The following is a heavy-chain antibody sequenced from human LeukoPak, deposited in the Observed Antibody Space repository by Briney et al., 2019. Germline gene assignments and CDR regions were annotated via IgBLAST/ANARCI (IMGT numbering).Heavy chain of an antibody. Sequence: PSETLSLTCTVSGGSISSGGYYWSWIRQHPGKGLEWIGYIYYSGSTYYNPSLKSRVTISVDTSKNQFSLKLSSVTAADTAVYYCAREFRDRGENDYWGQGTLVTVSS. CDR2: IYYSGST. CDR1: GGSISSGGYY. V-gene: IGHV4-31*03. J-gene: IGHJ4*02. D-gene: IGHD3-10*01. CDR3: AREFRDRGENDY.